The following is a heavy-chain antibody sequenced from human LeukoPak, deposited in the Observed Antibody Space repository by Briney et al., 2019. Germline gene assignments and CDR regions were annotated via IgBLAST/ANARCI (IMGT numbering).Heavy chain of an antibody. J-gene: IGHJ4*02. V-gene: IGHV1-18*04. D-gene: IGHD6-19*01. CDR2: ISAYNGNT. CDR1: GYTFTSYG. Sequence: ASVKVSCKASGYTFTSYGISWVRQAPGQGLEWMGWISAYNGNTNYAQELQGRVTMTTDTSTSTAYMELRSLRSDDTAVYYCARGISGWYLVPPDYWGQGTLVTVSS. CDR3: ARGISGWYLVPPDY.